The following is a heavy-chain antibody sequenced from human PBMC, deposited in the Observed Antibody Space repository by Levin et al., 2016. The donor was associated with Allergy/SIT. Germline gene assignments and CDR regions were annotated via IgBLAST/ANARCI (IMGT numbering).Heavy chain of an antibody. D-gene: IGHD3-3*01. Sequence: WIRQPPGKGLEWIGEINHSGSTNYNPSLKSRVTISVDTSKNQFSLKLSSVTAADTAVYYCATLPGDFWSGYYLRSNYYYYYMDVWGKGTTVTVSS. CDR3: ATLPGDFWSGYYLRSNYYYYYMDV. J-gene: IGHJ6*03. V-gene: IGHV4-34*01. CDR2: INHSGST.